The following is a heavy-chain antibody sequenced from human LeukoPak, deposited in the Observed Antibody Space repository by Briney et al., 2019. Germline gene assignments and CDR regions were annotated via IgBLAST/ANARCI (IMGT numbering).Heavy chain of an antibody. CDR2: IYPGDSDT. CDR3: ARPPGDYDILTGSDAFDI. D-gene: IGHD3-9*01. J-gene: IGHJ3*02. CDR1: GYSLTSYW. Sequence: GESLKISCKGSGYSLTSYWIGWVRQMPGKGLEWMGIIYPGDSDTRYSPSFQGQVTISADKSISTAYLQWSSLKASDTAMYYCARPPGDYDILTGSDAFDIWGQGTMVTVSS. V-gene: IGHV5-51*01.